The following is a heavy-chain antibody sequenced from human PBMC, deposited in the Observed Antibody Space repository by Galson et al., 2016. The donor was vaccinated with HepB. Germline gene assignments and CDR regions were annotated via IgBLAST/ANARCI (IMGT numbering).Heavy chain of an antibody. CDR1: GFIFSNYA. Sequence: SLRLSCAASGFIFSNYAMIWVRRAPGKGLEWVSVISRGSGGGTYYADSVKGRFTISRDNSKNTLYLQVNSLRGDDTAVYHCAKTAPYGTGWAGAFDVWGQGTLVTVSS. V-gene: IGHV3-23*01. J-gene: IGHJ3*01. CDR2: ISRGSGGGT. D-gene: IGHD6-19*01. CDR3: AKTAPYGTGWAGAFDV.